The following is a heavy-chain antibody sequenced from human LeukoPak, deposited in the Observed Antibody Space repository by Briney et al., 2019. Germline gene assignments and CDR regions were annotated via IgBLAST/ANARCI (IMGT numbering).Heavy chain of an antibody. J-gene: IGHJ4*02. CDR1: GASISSGGYY. D-gene: IGHD2-21*02. Sequence: SETLSLTCTVSGASISSGGYYWSWIRQPPGKGLEWIGYIYSSGSTNYNPSLKSRITISVDTSKNQFSLKLSSVTAADTAVYYCARFAYCGGHCWYYFDYWGQGSLVTVSS. CDR2: IYSSGST. V-gene: IGHV4-61*08. CDR3: ARFAYCGGHCWYYFDY.